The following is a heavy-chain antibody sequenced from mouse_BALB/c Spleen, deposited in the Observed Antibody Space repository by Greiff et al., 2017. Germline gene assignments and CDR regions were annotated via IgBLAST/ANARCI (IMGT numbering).Heavy chain of an antibody. CDR1: GFTFSDYY. D-gene: IGHD1-1*02. V-gene: IGHV5-4*02. CDR3: ARGGSYPYAMDY. CDR2: ISAGGSYT. J-gene: IGHJ4*01. Sequence: EVHLVESGGGLVKPGGSLKLSCAASGFTFSDYYMYWVRQTPEKRLEWVATISAGGSYTYYPDSVKGRFTISRDNAKNNLYLQMSSLKSEDTAMYYCARGGSYPYAMDYWGQGTSVTVSS.